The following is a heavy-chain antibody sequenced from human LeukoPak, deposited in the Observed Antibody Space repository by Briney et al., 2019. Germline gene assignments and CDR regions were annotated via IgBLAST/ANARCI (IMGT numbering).Heavy chain of an antibody. CDR2: ISAYNGNT. J-gene: IGHJ3*02. CDR3: ARDLFRVVPAAMGLGAFDI. CDR1: GYTFTSYG. Sequence: ASVKVSCKASGYTFTSYGISWVRQAPGQGLEWMGWISAYNGNTNYAQKLQGRVTMTTDTSTSTAYMELRSLRSDDTAVYYCARDLFRVVPAAMGLGAFDIWGQGTMVTVSS. V-gene: IGHV1-18*04. D-gene: IGHD2-2*01.